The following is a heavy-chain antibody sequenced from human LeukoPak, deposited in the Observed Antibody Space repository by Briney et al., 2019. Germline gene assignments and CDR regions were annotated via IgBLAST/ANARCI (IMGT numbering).Heavy chain of an antibody. CDR2: ISVYNGNT. V-gene: IGHV1-18*01. CDR3: ARTCSSSSCYMVH. CDR1: GYTFANFG. Sequence: APVKVSCKASGYTFANFGITWVRQAPGQGLEWMGWISVYNGNTNYAQNLQGRVTLTTDTSTSTAYMELRRLRSDDTALYYCARTCSSSSCYMVHWGQGTLVTASS. D-gene: IGHD2-2*02. J-gene: IGHJ4*02.